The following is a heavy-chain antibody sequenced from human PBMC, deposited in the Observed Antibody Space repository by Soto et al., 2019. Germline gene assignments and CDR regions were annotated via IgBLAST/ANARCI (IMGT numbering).Heavy chain of an antibody. CDR3: ARDNVEMATPDAFDI. CDR1: GGSISSYY. D-gene: IGHD5-12*01. CDR2: IYYSGST. Sequence: SETLSLTCTVSGGSISSYYWSWIQQPPGKGLEWIGNIYYSGSTNYNPSLKSRATISVDTSKNQFSLQRTSVTAADTAVYYCARDNVEMATPDAFDIWGQGTMVTVS. V-gene: IGHV4-59*01. J-gene: IGHJ3*02.